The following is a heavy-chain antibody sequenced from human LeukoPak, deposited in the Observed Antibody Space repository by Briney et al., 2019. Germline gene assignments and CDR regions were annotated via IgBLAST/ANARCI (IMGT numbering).Heavy chain of an antibody. CDR2: IYYSGST. Sequence: NPSETLSLTCTVPGGSISSYYWSWIRQPPGKGLEWIGYIYYSGSTNYNPSLKSRVTISVDTSKNQFSLKLSSVTAADTAVYYCARHIVGYSGSYNDAFDIWGQGTMVTVSS. CDR1: GGSISSYY. D-gene: IGHD1-26*01. CDR3: ARHIVGYSGSYNDAFDI. V-gene: IGHV4-59*08. J-gene: IGHJ3*02.